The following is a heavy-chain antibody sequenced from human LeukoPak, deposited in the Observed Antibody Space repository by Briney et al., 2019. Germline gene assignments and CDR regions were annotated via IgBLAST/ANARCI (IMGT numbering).Heavy chain of an antibody. Sequence: GGSLRLSCAASGFTFSSYGMHWVRQAPGKGLEWVAVISYDGSNKYYADSVKGRFTISRDNSKNTLYLQMNSLRAEDTAVYYCAKGGVDVHYYESSGQTVYFDYWGQGTLVTVSS. CDR2: ISYDGSNK. CDR1: GFTFSSYG. V-gene: IGHV3-30*18. J-gene: IGHJ4*02. CDR3: AKGGVDVHYYESSGQTVYFDY. D-gene: IGHD3-22*01.